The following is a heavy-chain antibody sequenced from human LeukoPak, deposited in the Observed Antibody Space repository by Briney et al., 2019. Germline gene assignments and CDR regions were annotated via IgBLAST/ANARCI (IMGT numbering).Heavy chain of an antibody. J-gene: IGHJ4*02. Sequence: PGRSLRLSCAASGFTFSSYAMHWVRQAPGKGLEWVAVISYDGSNKYYADSVKGRFTISRDNSKNTLYLQMDSLRAEDTAVYYCARGTGGYYSHFDYWGQGTLVTVSS. CDR2: ISYDGSNK. CDR1: GFTFSSYA. V-gene: IGHV3-30-3*01. CDR3: ARGTGGYYSHFDY. D-gene: IGHD3-3*01.